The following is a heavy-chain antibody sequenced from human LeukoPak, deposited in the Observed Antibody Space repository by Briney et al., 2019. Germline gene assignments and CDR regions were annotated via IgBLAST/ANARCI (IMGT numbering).Heavy chain of an antibody. CDR1: GFTFSSYG. Sequence: GGSLRLSCAASGFTFSSYGMHWVRQAPGKGLEWVAFIRYDGNNKYCADSVKGRFTISRDNSKNTPYLQMNSLRAEDTAVYYCAKEGVGVINFLGEYWGQGTLVTVSS. V-gene: IGHV3-30*02. CDR2: IRYDGNNK. D-gene: IGHD3-10*01. CDR3: AKEGVGVINFLGEY. J-gene: IGHJ4*02.